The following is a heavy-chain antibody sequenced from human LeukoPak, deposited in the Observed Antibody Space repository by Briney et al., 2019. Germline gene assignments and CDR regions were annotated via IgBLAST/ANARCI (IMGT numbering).Heavy chain of an antibody. V-gene: IGHV3-48*03. CDR2: ISSSGSTI. D-gene: IGHD3-10*02. J-gene: IGHJ6*04. Sequence: GGSLRLSCAASGFTFSSYEMNWVRQAPGKGLEWVSYISSSGSTIYYADSVKGRFTSSRDNVKNSLYLQMNSLRAEDTAVYYCAELGITMIGGVWGKGTTVTISS. CDR3: AELGITMIGGV. CDR1: GFTFSSYE.